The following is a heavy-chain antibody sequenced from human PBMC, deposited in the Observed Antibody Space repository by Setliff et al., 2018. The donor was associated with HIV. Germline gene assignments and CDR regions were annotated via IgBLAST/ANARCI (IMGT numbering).Heavy chain of an antibody. CDR2: INHRTNS. D-gene: IGHD2-8*01. CDR3: ARGVYGGTYSWFDS. V-gene: IGHV4-34*01. Sequence: SETLSLTCAVYGGSFSDYFWTWVRQSPGKGMEWIANINHRTNSNYNPSLKSRVIISVDTSKNQFSLNLTSVTAADTGLYYCARGVYGGTYSWFDSWGQGSLVTVSS. J-gene: IGHJ5*01. CDR1: GGSFSDYF.